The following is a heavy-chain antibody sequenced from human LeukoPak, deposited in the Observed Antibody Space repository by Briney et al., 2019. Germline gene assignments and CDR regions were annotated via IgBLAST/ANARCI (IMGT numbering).Heavy chain of an antibody. D-gene: IGHD3-22*01. CDR2: IIPIFGTA. CDR3: ARVYDSSGYYRSYFDY. CDR1: GGTFSSYA. V-gene: IGHV1-69*06. J-gene: IGHJ4*02. Sequence: SVTVSCKASGGTFSSYAISWVRQAPGQGLEWMGGIIPIFGTANYAQKFQGRVTITADKSTSTAYMELSSLRSEDTAVYYCARVYDSSGYYRSYFDYWGQGTLVTVSS.